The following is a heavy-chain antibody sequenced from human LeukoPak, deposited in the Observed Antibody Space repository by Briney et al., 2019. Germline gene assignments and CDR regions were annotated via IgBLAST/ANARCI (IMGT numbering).Heavy chain of an antibody. V-gene: IGHV4-59*01. Sequence: SETLSLTCTVSGGSISGYYWSWIRQPPGKGLEWIGYIYYSGSTNYNPSLKSRVTISVDTSKNQFSLKLSSVTAADTAVYYCARVASGVANDAFDIWGQGTMVTVSS. J-gene: IGHJ3*02. CDR2: IYYSGST. D-gene: IGHD3-3*01. CDR3: ARVASGVANDAFDI. CDR1: GGSISGYY.